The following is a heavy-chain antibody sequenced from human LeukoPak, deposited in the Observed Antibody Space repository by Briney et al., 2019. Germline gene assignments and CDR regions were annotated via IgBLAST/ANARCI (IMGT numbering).Heavy chain of an antibody. V-gene: IGHV3-30*04. CDR2: IPYDGSNK. D-gene: IGHD3-22*01. CDR1: GFTFSSYA. CDR3: ACPTYYYDSSGSN. Sequence: GGSLRLSCAASGFTFSSYAMHWVRQAPGKGLEWVAVIPYDGSNKYYADSVKGRFTISRDNSKNTLYLQMNSLRAEDTAVYYCACPTYYYDSSGSNWGQGTLVTVSS. J-gene: IGHJ4*02.